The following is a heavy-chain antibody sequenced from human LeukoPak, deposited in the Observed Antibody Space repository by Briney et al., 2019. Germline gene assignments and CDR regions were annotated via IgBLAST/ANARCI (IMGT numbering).Heavy chain of an antibody. D-gene: IGHD2-8*01. Sequence: SETLSLTCAVYGGSSIGYPWSWVRQPPGKGLEWIGEIDDSGTTNYRPSLKSRVTISVDTSKNQLSLKVTSVTAADTAVYYCARVSGYCSDGVCRFDYWGQGTLVTVSS. CDR2: IDDSGTT. CDR1: GGSSIGYP. V-gene: IGHV4-34*01. J-gene: IGHJ4*02. CDR3: ARVSGYCSDGVCRFDY.